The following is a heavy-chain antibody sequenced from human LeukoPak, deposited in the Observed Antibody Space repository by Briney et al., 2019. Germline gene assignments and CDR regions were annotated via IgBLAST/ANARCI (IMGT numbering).Heavy chain of an antibody. CDR2: ISSYNGNT. CDR1: GYTFTSYD. CDR3: XXXXXXXXXXXRSGYYYGAFDI. Sequence: ASVKVSCKASGYTFTSYDINWVRQATGQGLEWMGWISSYNGNTNYAQKLQGRVTMTTDTSTSTAYMELRSLRSDDTAVYYCXXXXXXXXXXXRSGYYYGAFDIWGQGTMVTVSS. J-gene: IGHJ3*02. D-gene: IGHD3-22*01. V-gene: IGHV1-18*01.